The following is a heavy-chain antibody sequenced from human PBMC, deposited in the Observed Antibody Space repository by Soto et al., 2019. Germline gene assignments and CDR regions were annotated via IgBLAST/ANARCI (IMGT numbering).Heavy chain of an antibody. CDR2: IFSNDEK. V-gene: IGHV2-26*01. CDR1: GFSLSNARMG. D-gene: IGHD3-9*01. CDR3: ARISGYDILTGYPNYFDY. J-gene: IGHJ4*02. Sequence: QVTLKESGPVLLKPTETLTLTCTVSGFSLSNARMGVSWIRQPPGKALEWLAHIFSNDEKSYSTSLKSRLTISKDTSKSQVVLTMTIMDPVDTATYYCARISGYDILTGYPNYFDYWGQGTLVTVSS.